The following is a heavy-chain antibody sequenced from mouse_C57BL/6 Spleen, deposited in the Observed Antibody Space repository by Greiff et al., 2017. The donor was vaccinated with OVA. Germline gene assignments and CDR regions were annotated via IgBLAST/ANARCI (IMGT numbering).Heavy chain of an antibody. CDR1: GYTFTDYY. CDR2: INPNNGGT. CDR3: ARRGLRFAY. J-gene: IGHJ3*01. Sequence: VQLQQSGPELVKPGASVKISCKASGYTFTDYYMNWVKQSHGKSLEWIGDINPNNGGTSYNQKFKGKATLTVDKSSSTAYMELRSLTSEDSAVYYCARRGLRFAYWGQGTLVTVSA. V-gene: IGHV1-26*01. D-gene: IGHD3-1*01.